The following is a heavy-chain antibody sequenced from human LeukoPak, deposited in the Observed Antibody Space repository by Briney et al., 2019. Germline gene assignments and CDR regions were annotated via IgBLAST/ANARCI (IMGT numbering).Heavy chain of an antibody. V-gene: IGHV3-30-3*01. CDR2: ISYDGSNK. CDR3: ARYDARYGMDV. Sequence: TGGSLRLSCAASGFTFSSYAMHWVRQAPGKGLEWVAVISYDGSNKYYADSVKGRFTVSRDNSKNTLYLQMNSLRAEDTAVYYCARYDARYGMDVWGQGTTVTVSS. CDR1: GFTFSSYA. J-gene: IGHJ6*02. D-gene: IGHD1-1*01.